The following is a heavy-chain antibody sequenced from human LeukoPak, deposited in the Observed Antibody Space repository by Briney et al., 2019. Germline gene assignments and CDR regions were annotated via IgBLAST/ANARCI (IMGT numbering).Heavy chain of an antibody. CDR3: AKGGLSVNVGWFDP. D-gene: IGHD3-16*01. V-gene: IGHV3-23*01. J-gene: IGHJ5*02. CDR2: ISGSGGST. CDR1: GFTFSSYA. Sequence: GGSLRLSCAASGFTFSSYAMSWVRQAPGKGLEWVSAISGSGGSTYYADSVKGRFTISRDNSKSTLYLQMNSLRAEDTAVYYCAKGGLSVNVGWFDPWGQGTLVTVSS.